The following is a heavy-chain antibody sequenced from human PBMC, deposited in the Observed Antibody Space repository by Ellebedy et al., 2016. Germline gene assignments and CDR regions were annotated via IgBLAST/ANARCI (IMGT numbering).Heavy chain of an antibody. V-gene: IGHV3-9*01. CDR3: AKDNSWTLGSGMDV. D-gene: IGHD7-27*01. CDR2: ISWNSGSI. CDR1: GFTFDDYA. J-gene: IGHJ6*02. Sequence: GGSLRLSCAASGFTFDDYAMHWVRQAPGKGLEWVSGISWNSGSIGYADSVKGRFTISRDNAKNSLYLQMNSLGAEDTALYYCAKDNSWTLGSGMDVWGQGTTVTVSS.